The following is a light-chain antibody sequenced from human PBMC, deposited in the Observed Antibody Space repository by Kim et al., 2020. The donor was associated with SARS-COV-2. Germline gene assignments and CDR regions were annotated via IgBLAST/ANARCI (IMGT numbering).Light chain of an antibody. J-gene: IGLJ2*01. Sequence: GQKVTTSCSGRNSNIGNNYVSWYQQVPGTAPKLLIYDNNERPSGIPDRFSGSKSGTSATLDITVLQTGDEAEYYCETWDSSLRGEVFGGGTQLTVL. V-gene: IGLV1-51*01. CDR1: NSNIGNNY. CDR3: ETWDSSLRGEV. CDR2: DNN.